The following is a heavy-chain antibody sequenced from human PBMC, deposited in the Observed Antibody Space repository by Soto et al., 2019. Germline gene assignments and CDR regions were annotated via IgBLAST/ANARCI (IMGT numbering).Heavy chain of an antibody. CDR3: VRGGGGGLFDP. D-gene: IGHD2-15*01. CDR1: DFTFAASY. CDR2: ISPGSRYP. V-gene: IGHV3-11*06. Sequence: GGSLRPSCAGPDFTFAASYMSWIRQAPGKGLEWLSYISPGSRYPAYADSVKGRFTISRDNAKRSLYLQMMSLTAEDTAIYYCVRGGGGGLFDPWGQGTMVTVSS. J-gene: IGHJ5*02.